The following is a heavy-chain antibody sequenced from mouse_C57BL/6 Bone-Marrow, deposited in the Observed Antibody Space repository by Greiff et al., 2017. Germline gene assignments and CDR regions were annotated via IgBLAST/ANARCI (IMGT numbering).Heavy chain of an antibody. CDR2: ISSGSSTI. V-gene: IGHV5-17*01. Sequence: EVKVEESGGGLVKPGGSLKLSCAASGFTFSDYGMHWVRQAPEKGLEWVAYISSGSSTIYYADTVKGRFTISRDNAKNTLFLQMTSLRSEDTAMYYCARPPYGNYGVYYFDYWGQGTTLTVSS. D-gene: IGHD2-1*01. CDR3: ARPPYGNYGVYYFDY. J-gene: IGHJ2*01. CDR1: GFTFSDYG.